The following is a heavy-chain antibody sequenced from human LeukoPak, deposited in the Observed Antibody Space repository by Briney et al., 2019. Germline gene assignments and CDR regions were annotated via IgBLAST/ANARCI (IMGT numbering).Heavy chain of an antibody. CDR2: ISSSGTYI. D-gene: IGHD1-26*01. J-gene: IGHJ4*02. CDR1: GFTFSSYS. CDR3: AKDRGIVGSTDLFDY. V-gene: IGHV3-21*01. Sequence: GGSLRLSCAASGFTFSSYSMNWVRQAPGKGLEWVSSISSSGTYIDYADSAKGRFTISRDNSKNTLYLQMNSLRAEDTAVYYCAKDRGIVGSTDLFDYWGQGTLVTVSS.